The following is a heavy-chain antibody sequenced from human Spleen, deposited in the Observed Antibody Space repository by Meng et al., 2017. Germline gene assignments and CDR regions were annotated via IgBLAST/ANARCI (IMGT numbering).Heavy chain of an antibody. CDR1: GFTFSRYW. CDR2: IKEDGSEK. V-gene: IGHV3-7*01. D-gene: IGHD2-15*01. Sequence: EVQRVESGGGLVQPGGSLRLACAASGFTFSRYWMSWVRQAPGKGLEWVASIKEDGSEKYYVESVKGRFTISRDNAKNSLYLQMNSLRAEDTAVYYCARLVVAATYPDNWGQGTLVTVSS. CDR3: ARLVVAATYPDN. J-gene: IGHJ4*02.